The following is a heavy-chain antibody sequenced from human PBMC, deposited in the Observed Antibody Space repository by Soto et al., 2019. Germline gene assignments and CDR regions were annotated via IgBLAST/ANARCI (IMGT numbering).Heavy chain of an antibody. V-gene: IGHV3-23*01. D-gene: IGHD6-13*01. Sequence: DVQLLESGGGLVQPGGSLTLSCAAPGFTFSNYAMHWVRQAPGKGLEWVSTIKDGGESTFYLDSVRGRFTISRDNSKDTLYLQMTSLRVEDTALYHCVKGGASYTSCWYANWGQGILVTVSS. CDR2: IKDGGEST. CDR3: VKGGASYTSCWYAN. J-gene: IGHJ4*02. CDR1: GFTFSNYA.